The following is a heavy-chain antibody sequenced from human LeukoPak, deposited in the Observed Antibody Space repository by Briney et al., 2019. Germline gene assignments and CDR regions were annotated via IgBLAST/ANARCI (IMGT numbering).Heavy chain of an antibody. CDR2: IYYSGST. CDR1: GGSISSYY. V-gene: IGHV4-59*01. J-gene: IGHJ4*02. D-gene: IGHD5-18*01. Sequence: SETLSLTCTVSGGSISSYYWSWIRQPPGKGLEWIGYIYYSGSTNYNPSLKSRVTISVDTSKNQFSLKLSSVTAADTAVYYCARYVSSIQLWPRGGYYFDYWGRGTLVTVSS. CDR3: ARYVSSIQLWPRGGYYFDY.